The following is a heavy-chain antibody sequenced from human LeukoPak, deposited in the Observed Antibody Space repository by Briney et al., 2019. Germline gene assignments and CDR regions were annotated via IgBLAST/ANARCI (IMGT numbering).Heavy chain of an antibody. CDR1: GFTFSSYS. Sequence: GGSLRLSCAASGFTFSSYSMNWVRQAPGKGLEWVSSISSSSSYIYYADSVKGRFTISRDNAQNSLYLQMNSLRAEDTAVYYCARDGTAVAGTWFDPWGQGTLVTVSS. J-gene: IGHJ5*02. V-gene: IGHV3-21*01. D-gene: IGHD6-19*01. CDR3: ARDGTAVAGTWFDP. CDR2: ISSSSSYI.